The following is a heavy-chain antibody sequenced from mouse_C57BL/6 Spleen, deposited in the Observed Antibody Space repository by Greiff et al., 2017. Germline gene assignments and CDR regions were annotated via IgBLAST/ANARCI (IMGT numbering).Heavy chain of an antibody. V-gene: IGHV1-76*01. CDR2: IYPGSGNT. CDR3: ARSGSHYFDY. CDR1: GYTFTDYY. Sequence: QVQLQQSGAELVRPGASVKLSCKASGYTFTDYYINWVKQRPGQGLEWIARIYPGSGNTYYNEKFKGKATLTAEKSSSTAYMQLSSLTSEDSAVYFGARSGSHYFDYWGQGTTRTVSS. D-gene: IGHD1-1*02. J-gene: IGHJ2*01.